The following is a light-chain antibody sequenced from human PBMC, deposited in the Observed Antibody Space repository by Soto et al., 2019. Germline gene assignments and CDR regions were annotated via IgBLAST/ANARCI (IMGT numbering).Light chain of an antibody. CDR1: QGIRKD. CDR2: AAS. CDR3: VQQDSNPLS. J-gene: IGKJ1*01. Sequence: DIQMTQSPSTLSASVGDRVTISCRASQGIRKDLGCYQQKPGKAPKRLIYAASTLQSAVPSRFSGRGSGTEFTLTISSLQPEDFATYYCVQQDSNPLSFGQGTEVEIK. V-gene: IGKV1-17*01.